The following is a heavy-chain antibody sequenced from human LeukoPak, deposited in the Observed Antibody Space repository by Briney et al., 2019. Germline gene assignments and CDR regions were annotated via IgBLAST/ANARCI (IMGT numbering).Heavy chain of an antibody. CDR2: IYTSGST. CDR3: ARRGTYMVDAFDI. V-gene: IGHV4-4*09. J-gene: IGHJ3*02. D-gene: IGHD1-26*01. CDR1: GDSTSDYY. Sequence: SETLSLTCTVSGDSTSDYYWSWIRQPPGKGLEWIGYIYTSGSTNYNPSLKSRLTISVDTSKNQFSLKLRSVTAADTALYYCARRGTYMVDAFDIWGQGTMVTVSS.